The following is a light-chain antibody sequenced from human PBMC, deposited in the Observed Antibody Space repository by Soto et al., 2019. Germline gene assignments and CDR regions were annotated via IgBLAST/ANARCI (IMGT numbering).Light chain of an antibody. Sequence: SVLTQPPSVSGAPGQRVTISCTGSSSNIGAGYAVHWYQKLPGTGPKLLIYNNAIRPSGVPDRFSGSRSGTSASLAITGLQAEDEADYYCQSHDNSLSGFDVFGTGTKVTVL. V-gene: IGLV1-40*01. CDR3: QSHDNSLSGFDV. CDR2: NNA. J-gene: IGLJ1*01. CDR1: SSNIGAGYA.